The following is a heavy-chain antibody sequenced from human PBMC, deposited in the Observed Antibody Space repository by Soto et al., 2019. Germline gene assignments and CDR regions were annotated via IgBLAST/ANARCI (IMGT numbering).Heavy chain of an antibody. V-gene: IGHV3-21*01. D-gene: IGHD2-2*01. CDR1: GFTLRAYS. CDR2: ISSRGTYM. CDR3: ARGRQVTPAALFKRAGDYSMDV. J-gene: IGHJ6*02. Sequence: GGSLRLSCAASGFTLRAYSMNWVRQAPGKGLEWVSSISSRGTYMYYADSVKGRFTISRDTGKNSLYLQMNSLRAEDTAVYYCARGRQVTPAALFKRAGDYSMDVWGQGITVTVSS.